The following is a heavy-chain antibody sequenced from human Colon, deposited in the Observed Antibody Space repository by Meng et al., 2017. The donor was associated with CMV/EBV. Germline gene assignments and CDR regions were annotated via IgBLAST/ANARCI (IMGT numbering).Heavy chain of an antibody. J-gene: IGHJ5*02. D-gene: IGHD6-13*01. V-gene: IGHV1-2*02. Sequence: ASVKVSCKATGDTFSSYYMHWVRQAPGQGLEWMGWIEPSSGGTDYAQKFQGRVTMTRDTSLNTAYMELSKVTSDDTAVYYCARYTASAGTSGFDPWGQGSLVTVSS. CDR1: GDTFSSYY. CDR3: ARYTASAGTSGFDP. CDR2: IEPSSGGT.